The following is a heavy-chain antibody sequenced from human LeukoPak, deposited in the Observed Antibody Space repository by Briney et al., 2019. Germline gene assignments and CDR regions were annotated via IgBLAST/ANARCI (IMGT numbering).Heavy chain of an antibody. D-gene: IGHD4-23*01. CDR2: MYYSGST. Sequence: SSETLSLTCTVSGASISSYYWSWLRQSPGKALECIAFMYYSGSTNYNPSLKSRVTISLDTSKNQFSLKLSSVTAADTAVYYCARRSISGNSWDYFDYWGQGTLVTVSS. CDR3: ARRSISGNSWDYFDY. V-gene: IGHV4-59*08. CDR1: GASISSYY. J-gene: IGHJ4*02.